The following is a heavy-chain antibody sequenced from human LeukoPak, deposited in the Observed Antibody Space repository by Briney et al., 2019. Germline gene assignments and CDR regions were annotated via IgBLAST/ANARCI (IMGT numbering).Heavy chain of an antibody. J-gene: IGHJ4*02. CDR1: GFPFSTYS. CDR3: AREKYCTPTDCLHGRFYFNS. Sequence: GGSLRLSCAASGFPFSTYSMHWVRQAPGKGLEWVAVMSSDGSNDNYANSVKGRFTISRDYSKNALYLQMNTLRAEDTAVYYCAREKYCTPTDCLHGRFYFNSWGQGTPVTVSS. CDR2: MSSDGSND. D-gene: IGHD2-8*01. V-gene: IGHV3-30*04.